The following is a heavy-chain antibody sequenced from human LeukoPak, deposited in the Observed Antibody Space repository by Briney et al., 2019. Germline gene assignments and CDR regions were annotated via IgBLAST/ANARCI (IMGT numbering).Heavy chain of an antibody. CDR1: GFTFSTYG. J-gene: IGHJ4*02. Sequence: GGSLRLSCEASGFTFSTYGMNWVRQGPGKGLEWVSGISDSGGSTYYADSVKGRFTISRDNSKNTLYLQMNSLRAEDTAVYYCANLHTVSTSVPWGQGTLVTVSS. D-gene: IGHD4-17*01. V-gene: IGHV3-23*01. CDR2: ISDSGGST. CDR3: ANLHTVSTSVP.